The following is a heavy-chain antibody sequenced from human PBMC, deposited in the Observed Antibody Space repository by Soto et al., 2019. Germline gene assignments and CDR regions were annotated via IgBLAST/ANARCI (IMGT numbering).Heavy chain of an antibody. CDR1: GFTFGSYS. CDR3: ARGSSGSDY. V-gene: IGHV3-48*02. Sequence: EVQLVESGGGLVQPGGSLRLSCAASGFTFGSYSMNWVRQAPGKGLEWVSYISTTSSTTYYVDSVKGRFTISRDNVKNSLYLQMNSLRDEDTAVYYCARGSSGSDYWGQGTLVTVSS. J-gene: IGHJ4*02. CDR2: ISTTSSTT. D-gene: IGHD3-22*01.